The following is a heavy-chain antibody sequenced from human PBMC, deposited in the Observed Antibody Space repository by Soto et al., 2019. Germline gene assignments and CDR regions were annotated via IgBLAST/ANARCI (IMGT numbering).Heavy chain of an antibody. Sequence: GESLKISCKGSGYSFTSYWISWVRQMPGKGLEWMGRIDPSDSYTNYSPSFQGHVTISADKSISTAYLQWSSLKASDTAMYYCARRAAARPSYYYGMDVWGQGTTVTVSS. CDR3: ARRAAARPSYYYGMDV. CDR2: IDPSDSYT. J-gene: IGHJ6*02. CDR1: GYSFTSYW. V-gene: IGHV5-10-1*01. D-gene: IGHD6-6*01.